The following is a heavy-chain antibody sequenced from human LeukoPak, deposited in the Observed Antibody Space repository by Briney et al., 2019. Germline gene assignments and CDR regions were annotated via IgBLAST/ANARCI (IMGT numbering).Heavy chain of an antibody. J-gene: IGHJ4*02. CDR1: GFTFNRYW. CDR3: ARDEWAGTVAY. D-gene: IGHD6-19*01. CDR2: IKQDGSEK. Sequence: PGGSLRLSCAASGFTFNRYWMNWVRQAPGKGLEWVANIKQDGSEKYYVDSVKGRFTISRDNVKNSLFLQMDSLRAEDTAVYYCARDEWAGTVAYWGQGTLVTVSS. V-gene: IGHV3-7*01.